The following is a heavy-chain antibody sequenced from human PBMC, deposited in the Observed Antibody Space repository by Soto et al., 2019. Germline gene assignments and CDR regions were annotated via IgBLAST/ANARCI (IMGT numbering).Heavy chain of an antibody. Sequence: ASVKVSCKASGYTFTSYDINWVRQATGQGLEWMGWMNPNSGNTGYAQKFQGRVTMTRNTSISTAYMELSSLRSEETAVYYCARGFDWFRDALDIWGQGTMVTVSS. CDR3: ARGFDWFRDALDI. J-gene: IGHJ3*02. D-gene: IGHD3-9*01. CDR1: GYTFTSYD. V-gene: IGHV1-8*01. CDR2: MNPNSGNT.